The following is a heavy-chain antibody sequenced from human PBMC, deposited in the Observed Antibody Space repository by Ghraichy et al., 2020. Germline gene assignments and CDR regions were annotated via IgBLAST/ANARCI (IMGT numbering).Heavy chain of an antibody. CDR3: ARGYSGGYMDV. J-gene: IGHJ6*03. CDR2: IYHSGST. CDR1: GGSISSGGYS. D-gene: IGHD2-21*01. Sequence: SETLSLTCAVSGGSISSGGYSWSWIRQPPGKGLEWIGYIYHSGSTYYNPSLKSRVTISVDRSKNQFSLKLSSVTAADTAVYYCARGYSGGYMDVWGKGTTVTVSS. V-gene: IGHV4-30-2*01.